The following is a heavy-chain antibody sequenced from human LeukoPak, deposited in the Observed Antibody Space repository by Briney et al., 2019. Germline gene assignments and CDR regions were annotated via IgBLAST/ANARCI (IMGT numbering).Heavy chain of an antibody. Sequence: ASVKVSCKASGGTFSSYAISWVRQAPGQGLEWMGGIIPIFGTANYAQKFQGRVTITADESTSTAYMELSSLRSEDTAVYYCARDHDSGPNWFDPWGQGTLDTVSS. CDR1: GGTFSSYA. J-gene: IGHJ5*02. CDR2: IIPIFGTA. CDR3: ARDHDSGPNWFDP. V-gene: IGHV1-69*13. D-gene: IGHD3-22*01.